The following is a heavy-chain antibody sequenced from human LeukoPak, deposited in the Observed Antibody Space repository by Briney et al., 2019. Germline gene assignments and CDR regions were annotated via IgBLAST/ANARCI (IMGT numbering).Heavy chain of an antibody. Sequence: PSETLSLTCTVSGGSISSNDYYWSWIRQPPGKGLEWIGYIYYSGSTYYNPSLKSRVTISVDTSKNRFSLKLSSVTAADTAVYYCAKSRGYSYGSWDMYFDYWGQGTLVTVSS. J-gene: IGHJ4*02. V-gene: IGHV4-30-4*01. CDR1: GGSISSNDYY. CDR2: IYYSGST. CDR3: AKSRGYSYGSWDMYFDY. D-gene: IGHD5-18*01.